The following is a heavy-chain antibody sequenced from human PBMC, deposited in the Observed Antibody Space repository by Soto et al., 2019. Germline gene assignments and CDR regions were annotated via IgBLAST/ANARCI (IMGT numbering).Heavy chain of an antibody. D-gene: IGHD2-2*01. Sequence: QVQLVQSGAEVKKPGSSVKVSCKASGGTFSSYAISWVRQAPGQGLEWMGGIIPIFGTANYAQKFQGRVTITADESTSTAYMDLSSLRSEDTAVYYWPRWVIVPAATQPYFDYWGQGSLVTASS. V-gene: IGHV1-69*01. CDR2: IIPIFGTA. CDR3: PRWVIVPAATQPYFDY. CDR1: GGTFSSYA. J-gene: IGHJ4*02.